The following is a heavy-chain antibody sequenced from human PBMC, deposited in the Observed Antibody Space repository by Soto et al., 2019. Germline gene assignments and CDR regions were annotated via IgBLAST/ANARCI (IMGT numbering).Heavy chain of an antibody. CDR1: GGSISSSSYY. CDR3: ARLVTMVRGVIGYWFDP. D-gene: IGHD3-10*01. J-gene: IGHJ5*02. V-gene: IGHV4-39*01. CDR2: IYYSGST. Sequence: PSETLSLTCTVSGGSISSSSYYWGWIRQPPGKGLEWIGSIYYSGSTYYNPSLKSRVTISVDTSKNQFSLKLSSVTAADTAVYYCARLVTMVRGVIGYWFDPWGQGTLVTVSS.